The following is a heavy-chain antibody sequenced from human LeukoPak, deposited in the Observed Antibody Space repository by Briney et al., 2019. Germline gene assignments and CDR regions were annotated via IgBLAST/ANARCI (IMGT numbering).Heavy chain of an antibody. CDR1: GYTFTGYY. J-gene: IGHJ4*02. CDR2: INPNSGGT. D-gene: IGHD3-9*01. Sequence: GASVKVSCKASGYTFTGYYMHWVRQAPGQGLEWMGWINPNSGGTNYAQKFQGRVTMIRDTSISTAYMELSRLRSDDTAVYYCARGGPYDILTGSLDYWNQGTLVSVSS. V-gene: IGHV1-2*02. CDR3: ARGGPYDILTGSLDY.